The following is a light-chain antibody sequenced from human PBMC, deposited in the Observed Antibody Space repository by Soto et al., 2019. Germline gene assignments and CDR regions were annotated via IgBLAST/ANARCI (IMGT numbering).Light chain of an antibody. J-gene: IGLJ1*01. CDR3: SSYTINSPYD. Sequence: QSVLTQPASVSGSPGQSITISCTGTSRDVGGYNSVSWYQQHPGTAPKLMIYEVSNRPSGVSNRFSGSKSGNTASLTISGLQAEDDADYYCSSYTINSPYDFGTGTKVTVL. CDR2: EVS. V-gene: IGLV2-14*01. CDR1: SRDVGGYNS.